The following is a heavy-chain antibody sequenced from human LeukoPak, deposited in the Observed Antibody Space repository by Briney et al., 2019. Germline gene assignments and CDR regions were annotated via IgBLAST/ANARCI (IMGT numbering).Heavy chain of an antibody. CDR3: ARGVVSPRFFDYMDV. J-gene: IGHJ6*03. V-gene: IGHV4-61*02. Sequence: PSETLSLTCNVSGASTSDNNFYWNWIRQPAGESLEWIGRTFNGGSPNYNPSLMSRVTISMDTSTNQFSLKLNSVTAADTAIYYCARGVVSPRFFDYMDVWGKRTPVTVSS. D-gene: IGHD2-2*01. CDR2: TFNGGSP. CDR1: GASTSDNNFY.